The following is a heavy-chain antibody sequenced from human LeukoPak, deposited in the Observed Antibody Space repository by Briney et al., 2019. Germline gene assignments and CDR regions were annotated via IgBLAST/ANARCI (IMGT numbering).Heavy chain of an antibody. CDR1: GFTFNNYA. Sequence: GGSLRLSCAASGFTFNNYAMNWVRQAPGKGLEWVSVISGSGGTTYYADSVKGRFTISRDSSKNTLYLQMNSLRAEDTAVYYCARDSYYYDSSGYYYYWGQGTLVTVSS. V-gene: IGHV3-23*01. CDR2: ISGSGGTT. CDR3: ARDSYYYDSSGYYYY. D-gene: IGHD3-22*01. J-gene: IGHJ4*02.